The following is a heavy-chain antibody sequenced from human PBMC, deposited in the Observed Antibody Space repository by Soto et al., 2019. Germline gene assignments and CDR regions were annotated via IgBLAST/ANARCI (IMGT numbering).Heavy chain of an antibody. J-gene: IGHJ4*02. V-gene: IGHV3-48*02. D-gene: IGHD5-12*01. CDR2: ISSSSSTI. CDR1: GFTFSSYS. Sequence: EVQLVESGGGLVQPGGSLRLSCAASGFTFSSYSMNWVRQAPGKGLEWVSYISSSSSTIYYADSVKGRFTISRDNAKKSLYLQRNSLRDEDTAVYYCARDQLRGGGAEDYWGQGTLVTVSS. CDR3: ARDQLRGGGAEDY.